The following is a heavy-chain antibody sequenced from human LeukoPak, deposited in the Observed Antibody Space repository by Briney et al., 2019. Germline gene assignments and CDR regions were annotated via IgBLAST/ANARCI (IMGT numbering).Heavy chain of an antibody. V-gene: IGHV3-74*01. D-gene: IGHD2-2*01. CDR3: AKFPRIFCSSASCYDY. CDR1: GFTFSNYW. Sequence: GGSLRLSCAASGFTFSNYWMHWVRQAPGKGLVWVSRINSDGSSTSYADSVKGRFTISRDNSKNTLYLQMNSLRAEDTAVYYCAKFPRIFCSSASCYDYWGQGTLVTVSS. J-gene: IGHJ4*02. CDR2: INSDGSST.